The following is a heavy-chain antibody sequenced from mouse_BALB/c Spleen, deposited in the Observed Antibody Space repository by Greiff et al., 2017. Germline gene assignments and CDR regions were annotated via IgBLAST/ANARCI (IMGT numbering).Heavy chain of an antibody. CDR2: INPSNGGT. CDR3: TRGGTTVVATDLDY. Sequence: QVQLQQPGAELVKPGASVKLSCKASGYTFTSYYMYWVKQRPGQGLEWIGGINPSNGGTNFNEKFKSKATLTVDKSSSTAYMQLSSLTSEDSAVYYCTRGGTTVVATDLDYWGQGTTLTVSS. J-gene: IGHJ2*01. CDR1: GYTFTSYY. D-gene: IGHD1-1*01. V-gene: IGHV1S81*02.